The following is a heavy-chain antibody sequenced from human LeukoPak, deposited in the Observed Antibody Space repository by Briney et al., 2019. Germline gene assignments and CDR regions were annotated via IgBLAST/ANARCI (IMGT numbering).Heavy chain of an antibody. J-gene: IGHJ4*02. CDR2: IYHSGST. V-gene: IGHV4-30-2*01. D-gene: IGHD3-22*01. CDR1: GGSISSGNYY. CDR3: ARTVDYYDSSGYFPDY. Sequence: PSQTLSLTCTVSGGSISSGNYYWSWIRQPPGKGLEWIGYIYHSGSTYYNPSLKSRVTISVDRSKNQFSLKLSSVIAADTAVYYCARTVDYYDSSGYFPDYWGQGTLVTVSS.